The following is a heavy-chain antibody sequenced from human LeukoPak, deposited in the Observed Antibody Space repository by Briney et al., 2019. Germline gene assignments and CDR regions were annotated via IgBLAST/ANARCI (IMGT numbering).Heavy chain of an antibody. CDR3: ARDGVVPAAKTGDY. CDR1: GYTFTGYY. Sequence: GASVKVSCKATGYTFTGYYMHWVRQAPGQALEWMVWINPNSGGTNYAQKFQCRVTMTRDTSISTAYMELSRLRSDDTAVYYCARDGVVPAAKTGDYWGQGTLVTVSS. V-gene: IGHV1-2*02. CDR2: INPNSGGT. D-gene: IGHD2-2*01. J-gene: IGHJ4*02.